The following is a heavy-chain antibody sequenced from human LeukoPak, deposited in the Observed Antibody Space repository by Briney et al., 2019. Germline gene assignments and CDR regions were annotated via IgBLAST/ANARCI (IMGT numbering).Heavy chain of an antibody. D-gene: IGHD6-19*01. CDR2: ISYDGSNK. J-gene: IGHJ4*02. V-gene: IGHV3-30*18. CDR3: AKGGAVVPY. CDR1: GFTFSSYG. Sequence: PGRSLRLSCAASGFTFSSYGMHWARQAPGKGLEWVAVISYDGSNKYYADSVKGRFTISRDNSKNTLYLQMNSLRAEDTAVYYCAKGGAVVPYWGQGTLVTVSS.